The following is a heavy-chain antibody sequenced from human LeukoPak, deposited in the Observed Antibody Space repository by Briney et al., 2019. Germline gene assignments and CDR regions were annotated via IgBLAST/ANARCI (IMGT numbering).Heavy chain of an antibody. V-gene: IGHV3-30*18. J-gene: IGHJ6*02. CDR2: ISYDGSNK. CDR3: AKGVRDRITIFGVVKGSLYYGMDV. D-gene: IGHD3-3*01. Sequence: GRSLRLSCAASGFTFSSYGMHWVRQAPGKGLEWVAVISYDGSNKYYADSVKGRFTISRDNSKNTLYLQMNSPRAEDTAVYYCAKGVRDRITIFGVVKGSLYYGMDVWGQGTTVTVSS. CDR1: GFTFSSYG.